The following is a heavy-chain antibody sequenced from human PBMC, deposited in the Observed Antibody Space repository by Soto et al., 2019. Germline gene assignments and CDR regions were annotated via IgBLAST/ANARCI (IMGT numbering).Heavy chain of an antibody. CDR1: GYRFTVYW. V-gene: IGHV5-51*01. Sequence: GETLNISCKGSGYRFTVYWIGWVRPMPGKGLEWMGIIYPGDSDTRYSPSFQGQVTISADKSISTAYLQWSSLKASDTAMYYCARTPPVDYDIWTAYYAYWGQGTLVTVS. J-gene: IGHJ4*02. CDR2: IYPGDSDT. D-gene: IGHD3-9*01. CDR3: ARTPPVDYDIWTAYYAY.